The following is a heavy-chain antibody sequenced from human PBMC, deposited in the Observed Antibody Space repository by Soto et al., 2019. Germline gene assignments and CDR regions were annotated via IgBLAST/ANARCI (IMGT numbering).Heavy chain of an antibody. CDR3: ARDRGRYYGFDY. Sequence: QVQLQESGPGLVKPSETLSLTCTVSGGSISSYYWSWIRQPPGKGLEWIGYIYYSGSTNYNPSLKSRVTISVDTSKNQFSLKLSSVTAADTAVYYCARDRGRYYGFDYWGQGTLVTVSS. CDR1: GGSISSYY. D-gene: IGHD3-10*01. CDR2: IYYSGST. J-gene: IGHJ4*02. V-gene: IGHV4-59*01.